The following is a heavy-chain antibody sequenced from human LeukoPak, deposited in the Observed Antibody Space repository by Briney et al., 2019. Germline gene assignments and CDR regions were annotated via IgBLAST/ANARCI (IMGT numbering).Heavy chain of an antibody. D-gene: IGHD3-22*01. CDR1: GGTFSSYA. V-gene: IGHV1-69*13. CDR3: ARGYYHDSSGYYSETYYFDY. Sequence: GASVKVSCKASGGTFSSYAISWVRQAPGQGLEWMGGIIPIFGTANYAQKFQGRVTITADESTSTAYMELSSLRSEDTAVYYCARGYYHDSSGYYSETYYFDYWGQGTLVTVSS. J-gene: IGHJ4*02. CDR2: IIPIFGTA.